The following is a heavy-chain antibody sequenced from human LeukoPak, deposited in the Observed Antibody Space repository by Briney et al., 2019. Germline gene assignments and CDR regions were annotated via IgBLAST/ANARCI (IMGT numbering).Heavy chain of an antibody. D-gene: IGHD1-14*01. CDR2: ISAYNGNT. Sequence: ASVKVSCKASGYTFISYGISWVRRAPGQGLEWMGWISAYNGNTNYAQKLQGRVTMTTDTSTSTAYTELRSLRSDDTAVYYCARDRHDSHSKPLSDYWGQGTLVTVSS. V-gene: IGHV1-18*01. J-gene: IGHJ4*02. CDR1: GYTFISYG. CDR3: ARDRHDSHSKPLSDY.